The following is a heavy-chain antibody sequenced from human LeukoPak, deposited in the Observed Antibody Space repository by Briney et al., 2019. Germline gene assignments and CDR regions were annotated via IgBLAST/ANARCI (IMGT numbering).Heavy chain of an antibody. CDR3: AKDLSELYNWFDP. J-gene: IGHJ5*02. D-gene: IGHD1-7*01. CDR1: GFTFSSYA. CDR2: ISGSGGST. Sequence: GGSLRLSCAASGFTFSSYAMSWVRQAPEKGLEWVSAISGSGGSTYYADSVKGRFTISRHNSKNTLYLQMNSLRAEDTAVYYCAKDLSELYNWFDPWGQGTLVTVSS. V-gene: IGHV3-23*01.